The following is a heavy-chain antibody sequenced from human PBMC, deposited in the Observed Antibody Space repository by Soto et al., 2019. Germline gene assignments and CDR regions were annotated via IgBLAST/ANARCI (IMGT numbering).Heavy chain of an antibody. CDR3: ARLSPDWSSSPSPWFDP. J-gene: IGHJ5*02. CDR1: GDSINSDKYY. CDR2: IYYRGNT. V-gene: IGHV4-39*07. D-gene: IGHD6-13*01. Sequence: SETLSLTCSVSGDSINSDKYYWGWIRQPPGKGLEWIGSIYYRGNTNYNPSLKSRVTISVDTSKNQFSLKLSSVTAADTAVYYCARLSPDWSSSPSPWFDPWGQGTLVTVSS.